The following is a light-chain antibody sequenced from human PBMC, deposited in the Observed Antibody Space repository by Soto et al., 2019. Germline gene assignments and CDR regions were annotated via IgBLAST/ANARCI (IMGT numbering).Light chain of an antibody. Sequence: EIVLAQSPATLSLSPGDRATLSCGASQSVSRSYLAWYQQKPGLAPRLIIYDASTRATGIPDRFSGSGSGTDFTLTISRLEPEDFAVYYCQQYGSSGTFGQGTKVDIK. CDR2: DAS. V-gene: IGKV3D-20*01. CDR3: QQYGSSGT. J-gene: IGKJ1*01. CDR1: QSVSRSY.